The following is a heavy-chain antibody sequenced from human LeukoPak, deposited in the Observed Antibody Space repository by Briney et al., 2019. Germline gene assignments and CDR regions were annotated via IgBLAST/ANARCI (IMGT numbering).Heavy chain of an antibody. Sequence: RPGGSLRLSCAASGFTFSSHWMNWVRQAPGKGLEWVANIKEDGSEKYYVDSVKGRFSISRDNAKNSLYLQMNSLRAEDTAVYYCARGSAGGHWGQGTLVTVSS. CDR1: GFTFSSHW. V-gene: IGHV3-7*01. CDR3: ARGSAGGH. J-gene: IGHJ4*02. D-gene: IGHD1-26*01. CDR2: IKEDGSEK.